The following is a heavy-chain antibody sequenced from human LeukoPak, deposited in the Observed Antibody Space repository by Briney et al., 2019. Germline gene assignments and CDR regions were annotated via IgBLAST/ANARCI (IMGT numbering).Heavy chain of an antibody. J-gene: IGHJ4*02. CDR1: GYSISSGYY. Sequence: SETLSLTCAVSGYSISSGYYWGWIRQPPGKGLEWIGSIYHSGSTYYNPSLKSRVTISVDTSKNQFSLKLSSVTAADTAVYYCARERSVVDYWGQGTLVTVSS. V-gene: IGHV4-38-2*02. D-gene: IGHD2-15*01. CDR2: IYHSGST. CDR3: ARERSVVDY.